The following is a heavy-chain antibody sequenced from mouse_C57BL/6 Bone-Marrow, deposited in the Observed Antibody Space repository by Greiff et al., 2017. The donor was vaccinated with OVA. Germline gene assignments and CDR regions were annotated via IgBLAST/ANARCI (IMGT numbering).Heavy chain of an antibody. CDR1: GFTFSSYA. V-gene: IGHV5-9-1*02. J-gene: IGHJ4*01. D-gene: IGHD2-4*01. CDR3: TRDGRIYYEDAMDY. Sequence: EVKLMESGEGLVKPGGSLKLSCAASGFTFSSYAMSWVRQTPEKRLEWVAYISSGGDYIYYADTVKGRFTISRDNARNTLYLQMSSLKSEDTAMYYCTRDGRIYYEDAMDYWGQGTSVTVSS. CDR2: ISSGGDYI.